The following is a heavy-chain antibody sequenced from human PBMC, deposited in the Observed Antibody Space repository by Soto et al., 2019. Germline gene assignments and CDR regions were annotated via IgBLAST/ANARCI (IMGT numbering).Heavy chain of an antibody. V-gene: IGHV1-46*01. D-gene: IGHD5-12*01. Sequence: QVQLVQSGAEVKKPGASVKVSCKASGYTFTSYYMHWVRQAPGQGLEWMGIINPSGGSTSYAQKFQGRVTMTRDTSTSTVYMELSSLRSEDTAVYYCARDLSFSEDGYNTYYFDYWGQGTLVTVSS. J-gene: IGHJ4*02. CDR1: GYTFTSYY. CDR2: INPSGGST. CDR3: ARDLSFSEDGYNTYYFDY.